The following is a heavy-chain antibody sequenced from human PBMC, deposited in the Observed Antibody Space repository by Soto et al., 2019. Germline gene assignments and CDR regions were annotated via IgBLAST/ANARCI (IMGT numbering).Heavy chain of an antibody. CDR2: INAGNGNT. Sequence: ASVKVSCKASGYTFTSYAIHWVRQAPGQRLEWMGWINAGNGNTKYSQKFQGRFTISRDNSKNTLYLQMNSLRAEDTAVYYCARGRGYSSSWSIYYFDFWGQGTQVTVSP. V-gene: IGHV1-3*01. J-gene: IGHJ4*02. D-gene: IGHD6-13*01. CDR3: ARGRGYSSSWSIYYFDF. CDR1: GYTFTSYA.